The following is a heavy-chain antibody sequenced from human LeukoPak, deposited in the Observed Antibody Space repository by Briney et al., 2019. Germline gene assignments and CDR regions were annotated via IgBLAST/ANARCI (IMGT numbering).Heavy chain of an antibody. CDR2: ISSSSSYI. CDR3: ARDTTYYYDSSGYYEY. V-gene: IGHV3-21*01. Sequence: GGSLRLSCAASGFTFSSYSMNWVRQAPGKGLEWVSSISSSSSYIYYADSVKGRFTISRDNAKNSLYLQMNSLRAEDTAVYYCARDTTYYYDSSGYYEYWGQGTLVTVSS. D-gene: IGHD3-22*01. J-gene: IGHJ4*02. CDR1: GFTFSSYS.